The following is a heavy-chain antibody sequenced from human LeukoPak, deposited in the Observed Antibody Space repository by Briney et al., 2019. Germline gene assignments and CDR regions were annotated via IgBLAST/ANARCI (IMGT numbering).Heavy chain of an antibody. D-gene: IGHD1-1*01. CDR3: ASRPRTGTTGDFDY. CDR1: GFTFRNYA. V-gene: IGHV3-23*01. CDR2: ISGSGVNA. J-gene: IGHJ4*02. Sequence: GGSLRLSCAASGFTFRNYAMSWVRQAPGKGLEWVSHISGSGVNAYYADSVKGRFTISRDNSKNTLYLQMNSLRAEDTAVYYCASRPRTGTTGDFDYWGQGTLVTVSS.